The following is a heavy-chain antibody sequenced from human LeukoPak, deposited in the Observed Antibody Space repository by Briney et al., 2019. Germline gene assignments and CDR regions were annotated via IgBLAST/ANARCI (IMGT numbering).Heavy chain of an antibody. D-gene: IGHD5-18*01. CDR2: ISYDGSMK. V-gene: IGHV3-30*18. Sequence: GGSLRLSCAASGFTFSSYGMTWARQAPGKGLEWVAVISYDGSMKYYADSVKGRFTISRDNSKNTLYLQMNSLRAEDTAVYYCAKDFRGYNYGYCFDYWGQGTLVTVSS. J-gene: IGHJ4*02. CDR3: AKDFRGYNYGYCFDY. CDR1: GFTFSSYG.